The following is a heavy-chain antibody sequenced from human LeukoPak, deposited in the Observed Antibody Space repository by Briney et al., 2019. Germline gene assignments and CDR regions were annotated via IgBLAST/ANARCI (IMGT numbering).Heavy chain of an antibody. Sequence: GGSLRLSCAASGFTFSSYAMHWVRQAPGKGLEYVSAISSNGGSTYYANSVKGRFTISRDNAKNSLYLHMNSLRDEDTAVYYCARGALRYSDYWGQGTLVTVSS. CDR1: GFTFSSYA. V-gene: IGHV3-64*01. J-gene: IGHJ4*02. CDR2: ISSNGGST. CDR3: ARGALRYSDY. D-gene: IGHD3-9*01.